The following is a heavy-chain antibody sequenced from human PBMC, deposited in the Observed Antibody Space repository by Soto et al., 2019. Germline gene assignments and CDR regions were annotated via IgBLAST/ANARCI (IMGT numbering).Heavy chain of an antibody. V-gene: IGHV4-4*07. CDR2: ISTTGNT. J-gene: IGHJ4*02. CDR1: GDTITSSS. D-gene: IGHD1-7*01. CDR3: EGESGENWSYEAY. Sequence: QVQLQESGPGLVKPSETLSLTCTVSGDTITSSSWNWIRQSAGKGLEWIGRISTTGNTHYNPSLESRVTMSLDTSKNQFSLKLTSVTAADTAVYYCEGESGENWSYEAYWGQGTLVTVSS.